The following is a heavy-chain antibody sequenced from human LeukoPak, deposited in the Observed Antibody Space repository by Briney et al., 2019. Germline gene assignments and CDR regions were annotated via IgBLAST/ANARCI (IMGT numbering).Heavy chain of an antibody. V-gene: IGHV4-39*07. CDR1: GDSISTSNSY. CDR2: IYYSGNT. D-gene: IGHD4-23*01. CDR3: ARGGTTVVYDY. Sequence: SETLSLTCTVSGDSISTSNSYWGWIRQPPGKGLEWIGSIYYSGNTYYNASLKSRVTISVDTSKNQFSLKLSSVTAADTAVYYCARGGTTVVYDYWGQGTLVTVSS. J-gene: IGHJ4*02.